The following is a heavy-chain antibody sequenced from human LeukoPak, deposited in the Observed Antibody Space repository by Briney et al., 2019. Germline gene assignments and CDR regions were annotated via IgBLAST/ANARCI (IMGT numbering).Heavy chain of an antibody. CDR3: ARQCSSTSCYAGAAAGTGY. D-gene: IGHD2-2*01. J-gene: IGHJ4*02. Sequence: GGSLRLSCAASGFTFSSYSMNWVRQAPGKGLEWVSYISSSGSTIYYADSVKGRFTISRDNAKNSLYLQMNSLRAEDTAVYYCARQCSSTSCYAGAAAGTGYWGQGTLVTVSS. CDR2: ISSSGSTI. CDR1: GFTFSSYS. V-gene: IGHV3-48*04.